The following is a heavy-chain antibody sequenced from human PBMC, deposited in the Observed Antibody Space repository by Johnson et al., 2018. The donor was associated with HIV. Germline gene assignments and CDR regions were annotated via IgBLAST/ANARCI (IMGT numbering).Heavy chain of an antibody. V-gene: IGHV3-74*02. D-gene: IGHD2-8*02. CDR1: GFTFSSYA. CDR3: ARPVSPWSAYDAFDI. CDR2: INSDGSST. J-gene: IGHJ3*02. Sequence: VQLVESGGGVVQPGRSLRLSCAASGFTFSSYAMHWVRQAPGKGLEWVSRINSDGSSTSYADSVKGRFTISRDNAKNTLYLQMNSLRAEDTAVYYCARPVSPWSAYDAFDIWGQGTMVTVSS.